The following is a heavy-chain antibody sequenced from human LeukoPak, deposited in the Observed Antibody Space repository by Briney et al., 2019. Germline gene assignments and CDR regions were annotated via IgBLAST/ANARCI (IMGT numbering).Heavy chain of an antibody. J-gene: IGHJ4*02. V-gene: IGHV4-4*07. CDR3: ARADHWVRGVLDY. CDR2: IHPSGST. CDR1: GDSISSYY. D-gene: IGHD3-10*01. Sequence: SETLSLTCTVSGDSISSYYWSWIRQPAGKGLEWIGRIHPSGSTNYNPSLKSRVTLSVDTSKNQFSLKLSSVTAADTAVYYCARADHWVRGVLDYWGQGTLVTVSS.